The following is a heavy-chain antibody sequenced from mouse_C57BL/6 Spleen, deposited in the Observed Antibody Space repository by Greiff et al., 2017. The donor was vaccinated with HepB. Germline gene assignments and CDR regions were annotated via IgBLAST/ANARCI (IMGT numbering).Heavy chain of an antibody. CDR1: GYTFTGYW. V-gene: IGHV1-9*01. D-gene: IGHD2-5*01. CDR2: ILPGSGST. Sequence: QVQLQQSGAELMKPGASVKLSCKATGYTFTGYWIEWVKQRPGHGLEWIGEILPGSGSTNYNEKFKGKATFTADTSSNTAYMQLSSLTTEDSAIYYCARCYRNYGSGLAYWGQGTLVTVSA. CDR3: ARCYRNYGSGLAY. J-gene: IGHJ3*01.